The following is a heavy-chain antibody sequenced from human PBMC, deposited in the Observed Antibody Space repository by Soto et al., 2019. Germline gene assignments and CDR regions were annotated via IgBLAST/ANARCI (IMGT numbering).Heavy chain of an antibody. V-gene: IGHV4-4*07. CDR3: ARDYTIFGVVLSHVFDY. CDR1: GGSISSYY. J-gene: IGHJ4*02. CDR2: IYTSGST. D-gene: IGHD3-3*01. Sequence: SETLSLTCTVSGGSISSYYWSWIRQPAGKGLEWIGRIYTSGSTNYNPSLKSRVTMSVDTSKNQFSLKLSSVTAADTAVYYCARDYTIFGVVLSHVFDYWGQGTLVTVSS.